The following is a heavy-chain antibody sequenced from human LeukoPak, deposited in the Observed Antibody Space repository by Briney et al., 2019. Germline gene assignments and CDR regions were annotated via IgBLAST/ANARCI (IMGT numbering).Heavy chain of an antibody. CDR2: MYYSGST. CDR1: GGSISSYY. D-gene: IGHD1-1*01. CDR3: ARDRRESTKPNDAFGI. Sequence: PSETLSLTCSVSGGSISSYYWSWIRQPPGKGLEWIGYMYYSGSTHYNPSLESRVTISIDTSKKQLSLKLTSVTAADTAVYYCARDRRESTKPNDAFGIWGQGTVVTVSS. V-gene: IGHV4-59*01. J-gene: IGHJ3*02.